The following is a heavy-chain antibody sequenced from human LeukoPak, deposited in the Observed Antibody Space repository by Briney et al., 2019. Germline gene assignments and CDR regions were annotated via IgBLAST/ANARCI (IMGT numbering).Heavy chain of an antibody. CDR2: IIPIFGTA. CDR1: GGTFSSYA. CDR3: ARDYYDSSGRRSDAFDI. Sequence: ASVKVSCKASGGTFSSYAISWVRQAPGQGLEWMGGIIPIFGTANYAQKFQGGVTITADESTSTAYMELSSLRSEDTAVYYCARDYYDSSGRRSDAFDIWGQGTMVTVSS. J-gene: IGHJ3*02. V-gene: IGHV1-69*13. D-gene: IGHD3-22*01.